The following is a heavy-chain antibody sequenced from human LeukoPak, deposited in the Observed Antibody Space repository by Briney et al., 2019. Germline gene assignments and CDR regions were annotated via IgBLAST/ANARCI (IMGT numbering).Heavy chain of an antibody. D-gene: IGHD3-22*01. CDR3: ARDVSMIVVIELEDAFDI. V-gene: IGHV1-2*06. CDR2: INPNSGGT. J-gene: IGHJ3*02. Sequence: ASVKVSCKASGYTFTGYYMHWVRQAPGQGLEWMGRINPNSGGTNYAQKLQGRVTMTTDTSTSTAYMELRSLRSDDTAVYYCARDVSMIVVIELEDAFDIWGQGTMVTVSS. CDR1: GYTFTGYY.